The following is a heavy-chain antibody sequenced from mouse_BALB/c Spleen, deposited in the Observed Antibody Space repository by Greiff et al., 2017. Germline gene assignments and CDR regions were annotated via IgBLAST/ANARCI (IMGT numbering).Heavy chain of an antibody. Sequence: EVKLMESGTVLARPGASVKMSCKASGYTFTSYWMHWVKQRPGQGLEWIGAIYHGNSDTSYNQKFKGKAKLTAVTSTSTAYMEHSSLTNEDSAVYYGTKDEKYYGNGAMDYWGQGTSVTVSA. CDR2: IYHGNSDT. CDR3: TKDEKYYGNGAMDY. J-gene: IGHJ4*01. D-gene: IGHD1-1*01. V-gene: IGHV1-5*01. CDR1: GYTFTSYW.